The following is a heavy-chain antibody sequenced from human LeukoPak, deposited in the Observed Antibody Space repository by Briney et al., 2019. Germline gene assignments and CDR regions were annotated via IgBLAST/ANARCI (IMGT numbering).Heavy chain of an antibody. CDR1: GGSISSGGYY. CDR2: IYNSGST. CDR3: AMFSSSWINAFDI. V-gene: IGHV4-31*03. Sequence: PSETLSLTCTVSGGSISSGGYYWSWIGQHPGKGLEWIGYIYNSGSTYYNPSLKSRVTISVDTSKNQFSLKLSSVTAADTAVYYCAMFSSSWINAFDIWGQGTMVTVSS. J-gene: IGHJ3*02. D-gene: IGHD6-13*01.